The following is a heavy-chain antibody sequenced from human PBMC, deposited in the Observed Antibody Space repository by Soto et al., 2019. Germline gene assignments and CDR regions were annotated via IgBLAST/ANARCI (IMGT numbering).Heavy chain of an antibody. CDR2: INVGNGNT. Sequence: ASVKVSFKASGYTFTDYAIHWLRQAPGQGLEWMGWINVGNGNTGYSRKFQGRVTNVRDMSASTAYIEVTSLTSEDTAIYYCAREGAHYTPLDHWGQGTLVTVSS. D-gene: IGHD2-15*01. CDR3: AREGAHYTPLDH. J-gene: IGHJ4*02. CDR1: GYTFTDYA. V-gene: IGHV1-3*01.